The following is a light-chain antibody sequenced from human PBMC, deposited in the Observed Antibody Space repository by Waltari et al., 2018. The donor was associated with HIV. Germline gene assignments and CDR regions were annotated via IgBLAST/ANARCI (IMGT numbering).Light chain of an antibody. CDR3: QVWDRRGV. Sequence: SYVLTQPPPVSVAPGQTARITCGGNNIESKNVHWYHQKPGQAPVLVVYDDSDRPSGIPDGFSGSTSGSTATLTVSRVEVAYEADYCCQVWDRRGVFGGGTNLTVL. CDR1: NIESKN. J-gene: IGLJ2*01. CDR2: DDS. V-gene: IGLV3-21*02.